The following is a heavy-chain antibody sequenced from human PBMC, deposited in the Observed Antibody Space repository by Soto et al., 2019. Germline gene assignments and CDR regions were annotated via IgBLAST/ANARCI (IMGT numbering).Heavy chain of an antibody. V-gene: IGHV1-69*06. Sequence: QVQLVQSGAEVKKPGSSVKVSCRASGGTFSNYAISWVRQAPGQGLEWMGNIIPVFGTTNFARKFLGRVTITADKSTGTAYMELSSLRSEDTAVYYCARDYYDGRGYYSWYFALWGRGTLVTASS. CDR2: IIPVFGTT. CDR3: ARDYYDGRGYYSWYFAL. CDR1: GGTFSNYA. D-gene: IGHD3-22*01. J-gene: IGHJ2*01.